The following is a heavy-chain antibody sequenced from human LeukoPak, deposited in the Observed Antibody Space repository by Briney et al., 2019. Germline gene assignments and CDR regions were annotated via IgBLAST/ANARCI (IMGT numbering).Heavy chain of an antibody. CDR3: ARENTDSPAFDI. J-gene: IGHJ3*02. D-gene: IGHD3-22*01. CDR2: IGSTGGNT. V-gene: IGHV3-23*01. Sequence: PGGSLRLSCAASGFTFSSYSMSWVRQAPGKGLEWVSAIGSTGGNTYYADSVKGRFTVSRDNSKNTLYLQMNSLRAEDTAVYYCARENTDSPAFDIWGQGTMVTVSS. CDR1: GFTFSSYS.